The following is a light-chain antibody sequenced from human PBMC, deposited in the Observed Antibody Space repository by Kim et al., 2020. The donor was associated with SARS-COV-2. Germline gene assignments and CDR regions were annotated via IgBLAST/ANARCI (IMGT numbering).Light chain of an antibody. CDR1: NLRSFY. V-gene: IGLV3-19*01. CDR3: SSRDSSGIHLVV. CDR2: NKN. Sequence: LRQTSRSTCQGDNLRSFYSPWYQQKPGQAPVLVMYNKNDRPSGVPDRFSGSSSGNTASLTITGAQAEDEADYYCSSRDSSGIHLVVFGGGTQLTVL. J-gene: IGLJ2*01.